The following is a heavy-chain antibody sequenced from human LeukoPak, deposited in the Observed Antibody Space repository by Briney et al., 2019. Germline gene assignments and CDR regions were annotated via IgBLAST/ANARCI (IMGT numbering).Heavy chain of an antibody. V-gene: IGHV1-46*01. CDR3: ARDEPRRVLAQQLATGGWFDP. D-gene: IGHD6-13*01. CDR2: INPSGGST. CDR1: GYTFTSYY. Sequence: ASVKVSCKASGYTFTSYYMHWVRQAPGQGLEWMGIINPSGGSTSYAQKFQGRVTMTRDMSTSTVYMELSSLRSEDTAVYYCARDEPRRVLAQQLATGGWFDPWGQGTLVTVSS. J-gene: IGHJ5*02.